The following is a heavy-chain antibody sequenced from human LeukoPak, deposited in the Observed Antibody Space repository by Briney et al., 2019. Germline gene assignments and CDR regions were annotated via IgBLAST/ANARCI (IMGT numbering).Heavy chain of an antibody. V-gene: IGHV3-53*01. CDR2: IYSGGST. D-gene: IGHD6-19*01. J-gene: IGHJ4*02. CDR1: GFTVSSNY. CDR3: AREYSSGWQIDY. Sequence: PGGSLRLSCAASGFTVSSNYMSWVRQAPGKGLEWVSVIYSGGSTYYADSVKGRFTISRDNSKNTLYLQMSSLRAEDTAVYYCAREYSSGWQIDYWGQGTLVTVSS.